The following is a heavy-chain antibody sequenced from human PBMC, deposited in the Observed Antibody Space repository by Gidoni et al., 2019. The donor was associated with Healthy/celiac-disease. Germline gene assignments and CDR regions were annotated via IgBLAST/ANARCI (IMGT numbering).Heavy chain of an antibody. Sequence: QLQLQESGPGLVKPSETLSLTCTVSGGSISSSSYYWGWIGQPPGKGLEWIGSIYYSGSTYYNPSLKSRVTISVDTSKNQFSLKLSSVTAADTAVYYCATHLATDYYYGMDVWGQGTTVTVSS. J-gene: IGHJ6*02. CDR2: IYYSGST. V-gene: IGHV4-39*01. CDR3: ATHLATDYYYGMDV. D-gene: IGHD3-3*02. CDR1: GGSISSSSYY.